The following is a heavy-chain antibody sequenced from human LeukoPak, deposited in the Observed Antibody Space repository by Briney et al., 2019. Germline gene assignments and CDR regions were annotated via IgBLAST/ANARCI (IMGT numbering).Heavy chain of an antibody. D-gene: IGHD4-17*01. J-gene: IGHJ4*02. Sequence: PGRSLRLSCAASGFTFSSYGMHWVRQAPGKGLEWVAVIWYDGSNKYYADSVKGRFTISRDNSKNTLYLQMNSLRAEDTAVYYRAKVGYGDYYFDYWGQGTLVTVSS. CDR3: AKVGYGDYYFDY. CDR2: IWYDGSNK. CDR1: GFTFSSYG. V-gene: IGHV3-33*06.